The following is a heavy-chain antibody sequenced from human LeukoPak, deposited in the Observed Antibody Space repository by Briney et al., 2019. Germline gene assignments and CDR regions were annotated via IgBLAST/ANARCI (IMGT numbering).Heavy chain of an antibody. CDR2: INSDGSST. V-gene: IGHV3-74*01. CDR3: ARVRGIWYFDL. D-gene: IGHD3-10*01. J-gene: IGHJ2*01. CDR1: GFTFSSYW. Sequence: GGSLRLSCAASGFTFSSYWMHWVRQAPGKGLVWVSRINSDGSSTNYADSVKGRFTISRDNAKNTLYLQMNSLRVEDTAVYYCARVRGIWYFDLWGRGTLVTVSS.